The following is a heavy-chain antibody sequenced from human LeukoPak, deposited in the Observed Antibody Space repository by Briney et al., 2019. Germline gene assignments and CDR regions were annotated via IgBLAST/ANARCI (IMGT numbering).Heavy chain of an antibody. Sequence: PSETLSLTCTVPGGSISSYYWSWIRQPPGKGLEWIGYIYYSGSTNYNPSLKSRVTISVDTSKNQFSLKLSSVTAADTAVYYCARHTGYYDSSGYYRYYFDYWGQGTLVTVSS. CDR1: GGSISSYY. J-gene: IGHJ4*02. CDR2: IYYSGST. V-gene: IGHV4-59*08. D-gene: IGHD3-22*01. CDR3: ARHTGYYDSSGYYRYYFDY.